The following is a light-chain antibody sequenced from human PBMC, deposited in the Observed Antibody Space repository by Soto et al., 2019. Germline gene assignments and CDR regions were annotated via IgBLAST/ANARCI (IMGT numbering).Light chain of an antibody. Sequence: DIVMTQSPDSLAVSLGERATINCKSSQSVLYSSNNKNYLAWYQQKPGQPPKLLIYWASTRESGVPDRFSGSGSETDFNLTISTLQVEDVADYYCQQYYTIPRTFGQGTKVEIK. CDR1: QSVLYSSNNKNY. CDR2: WAS. J-gene: IGKJ1*01. CDR3: QQYYTIPRT. V-gene: IGKV4-1*01.